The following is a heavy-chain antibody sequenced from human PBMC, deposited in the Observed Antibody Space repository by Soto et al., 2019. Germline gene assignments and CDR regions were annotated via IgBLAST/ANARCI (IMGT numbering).Heavy chain of an antibody. J-gene: IGHJ6*04. V-gene: IGHV3-9*01. D-gene: IGHD3-22*01. CDR1: GFTFDDYA. CDR2: LSWNGVTI. CDR3: AASRAYDSSDYSGFYYGMDV. Sequence: PGGSLRLSCAASGFTFDDYAMHWVRQVPGKGLQWVSGLSWNGVTIGYAASVKGRFTISRDNAKKSLYLQMNGLRPDDTALYYCAASRAYDSSDYSGFYYGMDVWGKGTTVTLSS.